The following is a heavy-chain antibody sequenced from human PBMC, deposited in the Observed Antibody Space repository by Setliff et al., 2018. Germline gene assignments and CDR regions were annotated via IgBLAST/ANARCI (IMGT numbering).Heavy chain of an antibody. CDR2: IDWDDDK. CDR3: ARIYCSGGSCYLDY. J-gene: IGHJ4*02. CDR1: GFSLSTSGMC. V-gene: IGHV2-70*11. Sequence: SGPTLVNPTQTLTLTCTFSGFSLSTSGMCVSWIRQPPGEALEWLERIDWDDDKYYSTSLKTRLTISKDTSKNQVVLTMTNMDPVDTATYYCARIYCSGGSCYLDYWGQGTLVTVSS. D-gene: IGHD2-15*01.